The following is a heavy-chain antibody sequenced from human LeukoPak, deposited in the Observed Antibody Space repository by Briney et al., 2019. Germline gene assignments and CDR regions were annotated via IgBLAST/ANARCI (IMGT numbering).Heavy chain of an antibody. Sequence: GGSLRLSCAASGFTFSSYAMHWVRQAPGKGLEWVALISYDGSNKYYADSVKGRFTISRDNSKNTLYLQMNSLRAEDTAVYYCAKDRGLYGGNSAVLDYWGQGTLVTVSS. CDR1: GFTFSSYA. V-gene: IGHV3-30*18. J-gene: IGHJ4*02. CDR2: ISYDGSNK. CDR3: AKDRGLYGGNSAVLDY. D-gene: IGHD4-23*01.